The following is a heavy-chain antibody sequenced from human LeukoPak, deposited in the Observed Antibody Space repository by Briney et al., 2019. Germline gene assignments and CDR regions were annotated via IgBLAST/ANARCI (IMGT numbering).Heavy chain of an antibody. J-gene: IGHJ4*02. CDR1: GFTFSSYA. CDR3: AKATRDGGTFDY. V-gene: IGHV3-23*01. D-gene: IGHD5-24*01. CDR2: ISGSGGTT. Sequence: PGRSLRLSCAASGFTFSSYATSWVRQAPGKGLEWVSAISGSGGTTYYADSVKGRFTISRDNSKNTLYLQMNSLRAEDTAVYYCAKATRDGGTFDYWGQGTLVTVSS.